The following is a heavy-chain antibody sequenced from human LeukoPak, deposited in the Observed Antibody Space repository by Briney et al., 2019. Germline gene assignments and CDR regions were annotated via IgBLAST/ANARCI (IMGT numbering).Heavy chain of an antibody. CDR3: ARVPPFLWFGESRTFYGMDV. CDR2: ISDSGST. Sequence: TPSETLSLTCSVYGVSFRGYFWSWIRQPPGKGLEWIGEISDSGSTKYNPSLESRVTISVDTSKNLLSLKLSSVTAADTAVYYCARVPPFLWFGESRTFYGMDVWGQGTTVTVSS. J-gene: IGHJ6*02. CDR1: GVSFRGYF. D-gene: IGHD3-10*01. V-gene: IGHV4-34*01.